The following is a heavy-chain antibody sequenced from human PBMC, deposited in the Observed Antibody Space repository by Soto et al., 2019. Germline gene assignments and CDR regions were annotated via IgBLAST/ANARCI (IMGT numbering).Heavy chain of an antibody. Sequence: GGSLRLSCAASGFTFSSYGMHWVRQAPGKGLEWVAVIWYDGSNKYYADSVKGRFTISRDNSKNTLYLQMNSLRAEDTAVYYCARDPSERVADNYYYYGMDVWGQGTTVTVS. CDR1: GFTFSSYG. V-gene: IGHV3-33*01. CDR2: IWYDGSNK. J-gene: IGHJ6*02. D-gene: IGHD1-1*01. CDR3: ARDPSERVADNYYYYGMDV.